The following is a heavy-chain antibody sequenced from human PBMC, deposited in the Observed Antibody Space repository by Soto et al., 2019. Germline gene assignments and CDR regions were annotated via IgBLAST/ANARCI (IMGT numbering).Heavy chain of an antibody. CDR3: ARVGFGEPTENDYYYYGMDV. Sequence: PSETLSLTCAVYGGSFSGYYWSWIRQPPGKGLEWIGEINHSGSTNYNPSLKSRVTISVDTSKNQFSLQLNSVTPEDTAVYYCARVGFGEPTENDYYYYGMDVWGQGTTVTVSS. J-gene: IGHJ6*02. D-gene: IGHD3-10*01. CDR1: GGSFSGYY. V-gene: IGHV4-34*01. CDR2: INHSGST.